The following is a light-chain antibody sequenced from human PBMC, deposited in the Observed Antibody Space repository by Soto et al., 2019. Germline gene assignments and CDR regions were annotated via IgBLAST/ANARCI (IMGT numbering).Light chain of an antibody. CDR3: QQYGGSPPYT. CDR2: GAS. CDR1: QSISSSY. V-gene: IGKV3-20*01. Sequence: EIVLTQSPGPLSLSPGERATLSCRASQSISSSYLAWYQQKPGQAPRLLIYGASSRATGIPDRFSGSGSGTDFTHTISRLEPEDTAVYYWQQYGGSPPYTFGHGTKLEIK. J-gene: IGKJ2*01.